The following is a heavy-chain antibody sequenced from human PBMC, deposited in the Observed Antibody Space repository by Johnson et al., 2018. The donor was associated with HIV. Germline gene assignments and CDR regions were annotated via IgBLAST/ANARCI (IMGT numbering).Heavy chain of an antibody. CDR2: IYSGGST. V-gene: IGHV3-53*02. Sequence: VQLVETGGGLIQPGGSLRLSCVASGVTVSSNYMSWVRQAPGKGLEWVSVIYSGGSTYYANSVKGRFTISRDNSKNTLYLQMNSLRAEDTAVYYCARAEIYEGRVGDFAFDIWGRGTMVTVSS. CDR3: ARAEIYEGRVGDFAFDI. CDR1: GVTVSSNY. D-gene: IGHD3-10*01. J-gene: IGHJ3*02.